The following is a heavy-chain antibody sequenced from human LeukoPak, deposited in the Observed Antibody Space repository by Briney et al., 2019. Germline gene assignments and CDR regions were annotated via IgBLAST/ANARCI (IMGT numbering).Heavy chain of an antibody. CDR3: AGEAGDSSGWYNLFDP. J-gene: IGHJ5*02. CDR2: ISGSGGST. CDR1: GFTFNNYW. D-gene: IGHD6-19*01. Sequence: GGSLRLSCAASGFTFNNYWMSWVRPAPGKGLEWVSSISGSGGSTYYADSVRGRFTISRDNSKNTLYLQMNNLRAEDTAVYYCAGEAGDSSGWYNLFDPWGQGTLGTVSS. V-gene: IGHV3-23*01.